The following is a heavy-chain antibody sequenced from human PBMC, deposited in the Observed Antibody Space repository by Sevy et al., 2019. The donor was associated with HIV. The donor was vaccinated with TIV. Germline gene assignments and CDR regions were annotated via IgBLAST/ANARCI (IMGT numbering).Heavy chain of an antibody. CDR2: IKQDESEK. V-gene: IGHV3-7*01. CDR3: AKGNSGSFDY. Sequence: GGSLRLSCAASGFSFSTYWMHWVRQAPGKGLEWVANIKQDESEKYYVASMKGRFTISRDNAKNSVYLEMNSLRPEDTAIHYCAKGNSGSFDYWGQGTLVTVSS. D-gene: IGHD3-22*01. J-gene: IGHJ4*02. CDR1: GFSFSTYW.